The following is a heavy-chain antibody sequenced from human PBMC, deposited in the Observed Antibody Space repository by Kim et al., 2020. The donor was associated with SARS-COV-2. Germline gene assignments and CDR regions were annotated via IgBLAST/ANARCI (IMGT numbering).Heavy chain of an antibody. CDR3: ARLIRWELLGDYYYGMDV. D-gene: IGHD1-26*01. Sequence: GRFTISRDNAKNSLYLQMNSLRAEDTAVDYCARLIRWELLGDYYYGMDVWGQGTTVTVSS. J-gene: IGHJ6*02. V-gene: IGHV3-11*01.